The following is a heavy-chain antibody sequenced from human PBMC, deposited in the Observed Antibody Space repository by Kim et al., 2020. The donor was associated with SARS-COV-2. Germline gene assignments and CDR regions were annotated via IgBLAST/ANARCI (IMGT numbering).Heavy chain of an antibody. CDR1: GYTFTGYY. J-gene: IGHJ6*02. V-gene: IGHV1-2*06. CDR2: INTNSGGT. CDR3: ARDGSSWSDYYYYYGMDV. Sequence: ASVKVSCKASGYTFTGYYMHWVRQAPGQGLEWMGRINTNSGGTNYAQKFQGRVTMTRDTSISTAYMELSRLRSDDTAVYYCARDGSSWSDYYYYYGMDVWGQGTTVTVSS. D-gene: IGHD6-13*01.